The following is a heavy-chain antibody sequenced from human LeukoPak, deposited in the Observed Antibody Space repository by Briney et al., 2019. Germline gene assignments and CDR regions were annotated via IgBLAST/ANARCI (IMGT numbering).Heavy chain of an antibody. V-gene: IGHV4-4*07. CDR2: IYISGST. CDR3: ARYNSAYTSHDY. J-gene: IGHJ4*02. CDR1: GGSISGYH. Sequence: SETLSLTCTVSGGSISGYHWSWIRQPAGKGLEWIGRIYISGSTNYDPSLKSRVTMLIDTSGSQFSLKLSSVTAADTALYYCARYNSAYTSHDYWGQGTLVTVSS. D-gene: IGHD5-12*01.